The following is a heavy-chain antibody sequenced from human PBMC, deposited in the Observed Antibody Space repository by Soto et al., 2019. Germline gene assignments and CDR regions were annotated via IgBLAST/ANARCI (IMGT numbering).Heavy chain of an antibody. J-gene: IGHJ4*02. D-gene: IGHD2-15*01. CDR2: LYSGGST. V-gene: IGHV3-66*01. Sequence: EVQLVESGGGLVQPGGSLRLSCAASGFTVSSNYMSWVRQAPGKGLEWVSVLYSGGSTYYADSVKGRFTISRDNSENTLYLQMNSLRAEDTAVYYCARTCSGGTCSFDYWGQGTLVTVSS. CDR1: GFTVSSNY. CDR3: ARTCSGGTCSFDY.